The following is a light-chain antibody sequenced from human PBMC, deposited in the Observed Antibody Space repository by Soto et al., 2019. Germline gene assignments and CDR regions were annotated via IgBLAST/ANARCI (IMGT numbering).Light chain of an antibody. CDR1: QTISSW. V-gene: IGKV1-5*03. Sequence: DIQMTHSPSTLSGSVGDRVTITCRASQTISSWLAWYQQKPGKAPKLLIYKASTLKSGVPSRFSGSGSGTEFTLTIGSLQPDDFATYYCQHYNSYSEAFGQGTRWIS. CDR3: QHYNSYSEA. CDR2: KAS. J-gene: IGKJ1*01.